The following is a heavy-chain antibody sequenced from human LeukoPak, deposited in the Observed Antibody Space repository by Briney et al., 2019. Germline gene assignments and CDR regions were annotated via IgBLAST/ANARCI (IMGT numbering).Heavy chain of an antibody. CDR2: IKSKTDGGTT. V-gene: IGHV3-15*01. CDR1: GFTFSSYW. CDR3: TTRGYSYGPICY. D-gene: IGHD5-18*01. Sequence: GGSLRLSCAASGFTFSSYWMHWVRQAPGKGLEWVGRIKSKTDGGTTDYAAPVKGRFTISRDDSKNTLYLQMNSLKTEDTAVYYCTTRGYSYGPICYWGQGTLVTVSP. J-gene: IGHJ4*02.